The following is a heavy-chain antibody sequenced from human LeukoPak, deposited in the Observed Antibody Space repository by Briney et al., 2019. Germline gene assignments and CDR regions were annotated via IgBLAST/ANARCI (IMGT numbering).Heavy chain of an antibody. CDR2: INHSGST. V-gene: IGHV4-34*01. CDR3: ARLRWLAD. Sequence: SETLSLTCTVSGGSISTYYWNWIRQPPGKGLEWIGEINHSGSTNYNPSLKSRVTISVDTSKNQFSLKLSSVTAADTAVYYCARLRWLADWGQGTLVTVSS. J-gene: IGHJ4*02. CDR1: GGSISTYY. D-gene: IGHD6-19*01.